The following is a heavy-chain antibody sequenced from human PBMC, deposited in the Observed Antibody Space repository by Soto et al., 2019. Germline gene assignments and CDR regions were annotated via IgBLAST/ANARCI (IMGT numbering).Heavy chain of an antibody. D-gene: IGHD2-15*01. CDR2: ISPILGVA. V-gene: IGHV1-69*04. CDR3: ARVCSGCSCLEY. CDR1: GDTFRNYA. J-gene: IGHJ4*02. Sequence: QVQLVQSGAEVKKPGSSVKVSCKASGDTFRNYAISWVRQAPGQGPEWRGRISPILGVANYPQKFQDRVTLTADKATRPVYMELSSLTSEDTAVDYCARVCSGCSCLEYWGQGTLVTVSA.